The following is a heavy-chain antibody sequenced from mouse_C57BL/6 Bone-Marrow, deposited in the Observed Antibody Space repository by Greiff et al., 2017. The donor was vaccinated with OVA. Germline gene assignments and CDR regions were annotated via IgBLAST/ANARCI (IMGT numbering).Heavy chain of an antibody. Sequence: DVHLVESGGGLVKPGGSLKLSCAASGFTFSSYTMSWVRQTPEKRLEWVATISGGGGNTYYPDSVKGRFTISRDNAKNTLYLQMSSLRSEDTALYYCARHRGAIDYWGQGTTLTVSS. V-gene: IGHV5-9*01. CDR2: ISGGGGNT. CDR1: GFTFSSYT. CDR3: ARHRGAIDY. J-gene: IGHJ2*01. D-gene: IGHD3-1*01.